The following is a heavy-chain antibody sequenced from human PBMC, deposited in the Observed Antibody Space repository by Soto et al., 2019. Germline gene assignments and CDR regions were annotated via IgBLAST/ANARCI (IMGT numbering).Heavy chain of an antibody. CDR1: GFTFSSYA. CDR2: ISGSGGST. Sequence: GGSLRLSCAASGFTFSSYAMSWVRQAPGKGLEWVSAISGSGGSTYYADSVKGRFTISRDNSKNTLYLQMNSLRAEDTAVYYCARTREAVTIFGVVTDYYYYGMDVWGQGTTGTV. V-gene: IGHV3-23*01. J-gene: IGHJ6*02. D-gene: IGHD3-3*01. CDR3: ARTREAVTIFGVVTDYYYYGMDV.